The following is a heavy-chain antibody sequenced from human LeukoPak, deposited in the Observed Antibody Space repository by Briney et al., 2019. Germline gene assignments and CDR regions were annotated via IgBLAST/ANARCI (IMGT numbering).Heavy chain of an antibody. CDR1: GFTFSSYG. J-gene: IGHJ6*03. D-gene: IGHD3-22*01. CDR3: AKDGKKVTLTMIAVITYSGYMDV. V-gene: IGHV3-30*02. Sequence: GGSLRLSCAASGFTFSSYGMHWVRQAPGKGLEWVAFIRYDGSNKYYADSVKGRFTISRDNSKNTLYLQMNRLRAEDTAVYYRAKDGKKVTLTMIAVITYSGYMDVWGKGTTVSISS. CDR2: IRYDGSNK.